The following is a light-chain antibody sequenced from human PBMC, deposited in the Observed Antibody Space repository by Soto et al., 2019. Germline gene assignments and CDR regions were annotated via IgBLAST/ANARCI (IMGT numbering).Light chain of an antibody. CDR2: NNN. CDR3: AAWDDRLKGVV. V-gene: IGLV1-44*01. Sequence: QSVLTQPPSASGTPGQRVTISCSGGSSDIGSNTVNWYQQLPGTAPKHLIYNNNQRPSVVPDRFSGSKSGTSASLAISGLQSEDEADYYCAAWDDRLKGVVFGGGTKLTVL. J-gene: IGLJ2*01. CDR1: SSDIGSNT.